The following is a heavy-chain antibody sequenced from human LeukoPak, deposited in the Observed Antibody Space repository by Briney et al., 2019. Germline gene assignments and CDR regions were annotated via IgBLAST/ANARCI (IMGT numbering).Heavy chain of an antibody. CDR1: GGSISSYY. D-gene: IGHD2-2*02. CDR3: ASIPKSGYFQH. J-gene: IGHJ1*01. Sequence: SETLSLTCTVSGGSISSYYWSWIRQPPGKGLEWIGYIYYSGSTYYNPFLKSRVTISVDTSKNQFSLKLSSVTAADTAVYYCASIPKSGYFQHWGQGTLVTVSS. CDR2: IYYSGST. V-gene: IGHV4-59*08.